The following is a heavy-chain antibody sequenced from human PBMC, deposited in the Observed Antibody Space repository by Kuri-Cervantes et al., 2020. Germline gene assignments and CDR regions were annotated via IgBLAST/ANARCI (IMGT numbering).Heavy chain of an antibody. CDR3: ARDGVGDTAMAYYYYGMDV. CDR1: GYTFTGYY. D-gene: IGHD5-18*01. CDR2: INPNSGGT. J-gene: IGHJ6*02. Sequence: ASVKVSCKASGYTFTGYYMHWVRQAPGQGLEWMGWINPNSGGTNYAQKFQGRVTMTRDTSISTAYMELSGLRSDDTAVYYCARDGVGDTAMAYYYYGMDVWGQGTTVTVSS. V-gene: IGHV1-2*02.